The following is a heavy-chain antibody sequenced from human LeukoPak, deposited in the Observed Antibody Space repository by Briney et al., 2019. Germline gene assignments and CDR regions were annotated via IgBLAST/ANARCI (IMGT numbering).Heavy chain of an antibody. CDR3: ARGGGVPQNYYYYYMDV. D-gene: IGHD1-26*01. CDR1: GYTFTGYY. Sequence: GASVKVSCKASGYTFTGYYMHWVRQAPGQGLEWMGWINPNSGGTNYAQKFKGRVTMTTDTSTSTAYMELRSLRSDDTAVYYCARGGGVPQNYYYYYMDVWGKGTTVTISS. J-gene: IGHJ6*03. V-gene: IGHV1-2*02. CDR2: INPNSGGT.